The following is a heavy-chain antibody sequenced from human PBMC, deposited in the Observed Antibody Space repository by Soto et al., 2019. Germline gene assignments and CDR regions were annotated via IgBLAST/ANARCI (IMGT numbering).Heavy chain of an antibody. CDR2: ISSSGRTI. Sequence: QVQLVESGGGLVKPGGSLRLSCAASGFTLSDYYMSWIRQAPGKGLEWISYISSSGRTIYYADSAKGRFTISRDNAKXXXXXXXXXLXXXXXXXXXCARNSEHFDSWGQGVLVTVSS. CDR1: GFTLSDYY. V-gene: IGHV3-11*01. J-gene: IGHJ4*02. D-gene: IGHD6-13*01. CDR3: ARNSEHFDS.